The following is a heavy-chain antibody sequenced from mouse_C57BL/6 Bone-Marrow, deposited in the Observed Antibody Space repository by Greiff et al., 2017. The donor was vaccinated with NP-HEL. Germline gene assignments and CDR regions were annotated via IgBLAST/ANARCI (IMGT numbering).Heavy chain of an antibody. D-gene: IGHD1-1*01. J-gene: IGHJ3*01. V-gene: IGHV1-4*01. CDR1: GYTFTSYT. CDR3: ARDYGSRRFAY. Sequence: QVQLQPSGAELARPGASVKMSCKASGYTFTSYTMHWVKQRPGQGLEWIGYINPSSGYTKYNQKFKDKATLTADKSSSTAYMQLSSLTSEDSAVYYCARDYGSRRFAYWGQGTLVTVSA. CDR2: INPSSGYT.